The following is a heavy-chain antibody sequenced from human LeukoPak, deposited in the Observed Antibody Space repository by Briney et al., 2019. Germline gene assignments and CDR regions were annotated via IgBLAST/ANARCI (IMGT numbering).Heavy chain of an antibody. CDR2: ISAYNGNT. CDR3: ARGYDFWSGYYTPLYYYYGMDV. Sequence: VASVKVSCKASGYTFTSYGISWVRQAPGQGLEWMGWISAYNGNTNYAQKLQGRVTMTTDTSTSTAYMELRSLRSDDTTVYYCARGYDFWSGYYTPLYYYYGMDVWGQGTTVTVSS. V-gene: IGHV1-18*01. D-gene: IGHD3-3*01. CDR1: GYTFTSYG. J-gene: IGHJ6*02.